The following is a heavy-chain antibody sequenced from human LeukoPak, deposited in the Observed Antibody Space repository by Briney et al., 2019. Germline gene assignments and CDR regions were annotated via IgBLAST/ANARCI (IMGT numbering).Heavy chain of an antibody. V-gene: IGHV1-3*01. CDR1: GYTFTSYA. D-gene: IGHD3-22*01. CDR3: ELSDYYDSSGPQLADY. CDR2: INAGNGNT. Sequence: ASVKVSCKASGYTFTSYAMHWVRQAPGQRLEWMGWINAGNGNTKYSQKFQGRVTITADESTSTAYMELSSLRSEDTAVYYCELSDYYDSSGPQLADYWGQGTLVTVSS. J-gene: IGHJ4*02.